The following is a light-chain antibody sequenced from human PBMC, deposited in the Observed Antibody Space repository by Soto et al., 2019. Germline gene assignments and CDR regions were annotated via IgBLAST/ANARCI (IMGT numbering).Light chain of an antibody. Sequence: QSALTQPASVSGSPGQSITISCTGTSRDVGGYNYVSWYQQHPGKPPKLMIYNVTNWPSGVSSRFSGSKSGNTASLTISGLQAEDEADYYCSSYTGSDNLVLFGGGTKLTVL. CDR3: SSYTGSDNLVL. V-gene: IGLV2-14*01. J-gene: IGLJ2*01. CDR1: SRDVGGYNY. CDR2: NVT.